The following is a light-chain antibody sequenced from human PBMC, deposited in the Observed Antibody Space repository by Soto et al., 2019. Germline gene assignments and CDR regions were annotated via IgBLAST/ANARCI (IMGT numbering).Light chain of an antibody. CDR2: GAS. CDR3: QQYGSSPRT. Sequence: EIVLTQSPATLSLSPGERATLSCGASQSVNNKYLAWYQNKPGLAPRLLIHGASSRATGIPDRFSGSGSGTDFTLTISRLEPEDFAVYYCQQYGSSPRTFGQGTKVDIK. V-gene: IGKV3D-20*01. CDR1: QSVNNKY. J-gene: IGKJ1*01.